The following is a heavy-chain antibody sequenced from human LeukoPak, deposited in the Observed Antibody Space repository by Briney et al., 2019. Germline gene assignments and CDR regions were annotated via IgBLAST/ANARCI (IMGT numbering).Heavy chain of an antibody. Sequence: SETLSLTCTVSGGSISSYYWSWLRQPPGKGLEWIGYIYYSGSTNYNPSLKSRVTISVDTSKNQFSLKLSSVTAADTAVYYCARDRGGDYGPIIDYWGQGTLVTVSS. CDR1: GGSISSYY. D-gene: IGHD4-17*01. J-gene: IGHJ4*02. CDR2: IYYSGST. CDR3: ARDRGGDYGPIIDY. V-gene: IGHV4-59*01.